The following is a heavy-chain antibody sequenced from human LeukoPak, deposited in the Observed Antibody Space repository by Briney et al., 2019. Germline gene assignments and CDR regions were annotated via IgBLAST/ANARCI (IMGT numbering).Heavy chain of an antibody. Sequence: ASVKVSCKTSGYTFTRYYVHWVRQAPGQGLEWMGWISDYNGNTNYAQKLQGRVTMTTDTSTSTAYMELRSLRSDDTAVYYCARHYDYVWGSYRWELDYWGQGTLVTVSS. CDR1: GYTFTRYY. D-gene: IGHD3-16*02. CDR2: ISDYNGNT. V-gene: IGHV1-18*04. CDR3: ARHYDYVWGSYRWELDY. J-gene: IGHJ4*02.